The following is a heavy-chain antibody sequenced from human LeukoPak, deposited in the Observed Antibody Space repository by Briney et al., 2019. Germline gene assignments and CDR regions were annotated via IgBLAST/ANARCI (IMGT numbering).Heavy chain of an antibody. D-gene: IGHD2-15*01. Sequence: ASVKVSCKASGYTFTSYDINWVRQATGQGLEWMGWMNPNSGNTGYAQKFQGRVTMTRNTSISTAYMELSSLRSEDTAVYYCARGYCSGGSCYSSFFYYYGMDVWGQGTTATVSS. CDR1: GYTFTSYD. V-gene: IGHV1-8*01. CDR3: ARGYCSGGSCYSSFFYYYGMDV. CDR2: MNPNSGNT. J-gene: IGHJ6*02.